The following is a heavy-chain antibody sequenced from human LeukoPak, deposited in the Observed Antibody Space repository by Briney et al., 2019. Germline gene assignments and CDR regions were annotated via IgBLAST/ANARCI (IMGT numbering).Heavy chain of an antibody. Sequence: SETLSLTCTVSGGSISSGGFYWGWLRQPPGKGLQWIGSIYHSGSTYYNPSLRSRVTISVDTSKNQFSLKLSSVTAADTAVYYCAGQSHITAAGTYFDYWGQGTLVTVSS. CDR2: IYHSGST. V-gene: IGHV4-39*01. CDR3: AGQSHITAAGTYFDY. D-gene: IGHD6-13*01. J-gene: IGHJ4*02. CDR1: GGSISSGGFY.